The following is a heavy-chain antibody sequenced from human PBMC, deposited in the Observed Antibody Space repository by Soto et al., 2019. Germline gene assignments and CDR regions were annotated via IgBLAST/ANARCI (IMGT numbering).Heavy chain of an antibody. CDR3: ASLDMTTVTSADY. D-gene: IGHD4-4*01. J-gene: IGHJ4*02. CDR2: IKQDGSEK. CDR1: GFTFSSYW. V-gene: IGHV3-7*05. Sequence: GGSLRLSCAASGFTFSSYWMTWVRQAPGKGLEWVANIKQDGSEKYYVDSVKGRFTISRDNAKNSLYLQMNSLRAEDTAVYYCASLDMTTVTSADYWGQGTLVTVSS.